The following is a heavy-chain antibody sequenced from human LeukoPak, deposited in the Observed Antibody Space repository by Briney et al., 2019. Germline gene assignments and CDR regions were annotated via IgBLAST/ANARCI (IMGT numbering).Heavy chain of an antibody. V-gene: IGHV3-33*01. D-gene: IGHD6-13*01. CDR2: IWYDGIYT. J-gene: IGHJ4*02. Sequence: PGRSLRLSCAAPGFTFSTYAMHWVRQAPGKGLEWVAVIWYDGIYTYYADSVKGRLTISRDNSKDTMYLQMNNLRAEDTAVYYCARGIAAAGTLAAFDYWGQGTLVAVSS. CDR1: GFTFSTYA. CDR3: ARGIAAAGTLAAFDY.